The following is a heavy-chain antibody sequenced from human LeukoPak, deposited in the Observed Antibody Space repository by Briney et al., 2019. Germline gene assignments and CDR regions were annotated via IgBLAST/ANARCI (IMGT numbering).Heavy chain of an antibody. CDR2: IYYSGST. V-gene: IGHV4-39*01. Sequence: SETLSLTCTVSGGSISSSSYYWGWIRQPPGKGLEWIGSIYYSGSTYYNPSLKSRVTISVDTSKNQFSLKLSSVTAADTAVYYCARRRSQDIVVVPAAYTGYFQHWGQGTLVTVSS. CDR1: GGSISSSSYY. J-gene: IGHJ1*01. D-gene: IGHD2-2*01. CDR3: ARRRSQDIVVVPAAYTGYFQH.